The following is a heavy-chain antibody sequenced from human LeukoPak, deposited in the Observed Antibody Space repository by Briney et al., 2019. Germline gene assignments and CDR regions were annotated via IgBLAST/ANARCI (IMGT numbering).Heavy chain of an antibody. Sequence: GGSLRLSCAASGFTFSSYGMHWVREAPGKGLEWVAVISYDGSNKYYADSVKGRFTISRDNSKNTLYLQMNSLRAEDTAVYYCAKDPVYWGQGTLVTVSS. CDR3: AKDPVY. CDR1: GFTFSSYG. V-gene: IGHV3-30*18. CDR2: ISYDGSNK. J-gene: IGHJ4*02.